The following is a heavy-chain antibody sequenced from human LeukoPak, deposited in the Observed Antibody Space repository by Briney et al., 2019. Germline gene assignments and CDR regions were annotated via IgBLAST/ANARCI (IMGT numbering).Heavy chain of an antibody. CDR3: VRNHRHWFDP. J-gene: IGHJ5*02. CDR2: IRNAGDGYTT. V-gene: IGHV3-72*01. Sequence: GSLSLSCAASGFSLSDHYMDWVRQAPGQGPELIGHIRNAGDGYTTEYAASVKGRFTVSRDDSKNSLYLQMNSLKPGDTAVYYCVRNHRHWFDPWGQGTLVTVSS. CDR1: GFSLSDHY.